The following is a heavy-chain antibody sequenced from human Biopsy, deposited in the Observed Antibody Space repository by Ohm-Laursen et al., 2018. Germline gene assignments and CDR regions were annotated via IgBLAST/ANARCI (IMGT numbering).Heavy chain of an antibody. Sequence: SETLSLTCTVSGDSLSSGPDNWSWIRQPPGQGLEYIGFIYSGGNTNYNPSPQNRVTMSVDTSKNQFSLKLSSVIAADTAVYYCARGRRTSGWPYFDNWGQGALVIVSP. CDR3: ARGRRTSGWPYFDN. CDR1: GDSLSSGPDN. J-gene: IGHJ4*02. D-gene: IGHD6-19*01. V-gene: IGHV4-61*01. CDR2: IYSGGNT.